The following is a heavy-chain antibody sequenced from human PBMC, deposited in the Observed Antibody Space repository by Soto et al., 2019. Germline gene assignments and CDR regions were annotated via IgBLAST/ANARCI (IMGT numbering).Heavy chain of an antibody. Sequence: QVQLQQWGAGLLKPSETLSLTCAVYGGSFSGYYWSWIRQPPGKGLEWIGEINHSGSTNYNPSLKTRVTMSVDTSKSQLSLKLSFVTAADTAVYYCARFIAVAGRGYYYYGMDVWGQGTTVTVSS. V-gene: IGHV4-34*01. J-gene: IGHJ6*02. CDR3: ARFIAVAGRGYYYYGMDV. CDR1: GGSFSGYY. CDR2: INHSGST. D-gene: IGHD6-19*01.